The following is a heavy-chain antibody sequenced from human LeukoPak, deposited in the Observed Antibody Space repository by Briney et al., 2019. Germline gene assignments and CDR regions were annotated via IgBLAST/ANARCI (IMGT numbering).Heavy chain of an antibody. CDR3: ARHLGRFQH. CDR1: GGSISSSSYY. D-gene: IGHD3-16*01. Sequence: SETLSLTCAVSGGSISSSSYYWGWIRQPPGKGLEWIGSIYYSGNTYYNPSLKSRLTISVDTSKNQFSLKLSSVTAADTAVYYCARHLGRFQHWGQGTLVTVSS. V-gene: IGHV4-39*01. J-gene: IGHJ1*01. CDR2: IYYSGNT.